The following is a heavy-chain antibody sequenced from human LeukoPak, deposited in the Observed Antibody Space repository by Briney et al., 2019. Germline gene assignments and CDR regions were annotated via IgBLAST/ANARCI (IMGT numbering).Heavy chain of an antibody. CDR1: GFTFRDFY. CDR2: ISASGSAI. J-gene: IGHJ4*02. CDR3: ARHCTSSSCYSFDY. V-gene: IGHV3-11*04. D-gene: IGHD2-2*01. Sequence: PGGYPRLSRGASGFTFRDFYMRWVRQAPGKGLEWVLSISASGSAIYYADSVKGRFTISRDNAKNSLRLQMDGLRAEDTALYYCARHCTSSSCYSFDYWGQGTLVTVSS.